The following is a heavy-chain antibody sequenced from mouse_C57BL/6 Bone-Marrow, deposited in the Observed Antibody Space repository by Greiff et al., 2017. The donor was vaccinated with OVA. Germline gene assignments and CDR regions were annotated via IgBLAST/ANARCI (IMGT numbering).Heavy chain of an antibody. Sequence: EVHLVESGGDLVKPGGSMKLSCAASGFTFSSYGMSWVRQTPDKRLEWVATISSGGSYTYYPDSVKGRFTISRDNAKNTLYLQMSSLKSEDTAMYYCARLNWDGAYWGQGTLVTVSA. CDR2: ISSGGSYT. D-gene: IGHD4-1*02. CDR1: GFTFSSYG. J-gene: IGHJ3*01. V-gene: IGHV5-6*01. CDR3: ARLNWDGAY.